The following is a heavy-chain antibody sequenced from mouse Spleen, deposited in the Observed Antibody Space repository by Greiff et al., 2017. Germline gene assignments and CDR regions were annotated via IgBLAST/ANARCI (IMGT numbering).Heavy chain of an antibody. J-gene: IGHJ4*01. V-gene: IGHV5-12-1*01. CDR3: ARTLYDLYAMDY. CDR1: GFAFSSYD. D-gene: IGHD2-3*01. CDR2: ISSGGGST. Sequence: VQLKESGGGLVKPGGSLKLSCAASGFAFSSYDMSWVRQTPEKRLEWVAYISSGGGSTYYPDTVKGRFTISRDNAKNTLYLQMSSLKSEDTAMYYCARTLYDLYAMDYWGQGTSVTVSS.